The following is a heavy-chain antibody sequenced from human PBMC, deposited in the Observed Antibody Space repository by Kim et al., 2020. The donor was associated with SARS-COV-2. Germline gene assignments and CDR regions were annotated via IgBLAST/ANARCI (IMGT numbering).Heavy chain of an antibody. Sequence: GGSLRLSCAASGFTFSSYGMHWVRQAPGKGLEWVAVIWYDGSNKYYADSVKGRFTISRDNSKNTLYLQMNSLRAEDTAVYYCAAERPIGDHVFWGQGTLVTVSS. D-gene: IGHD3-16*01. V-gene: IGHV3-33*01. CDR2: IWYDGSNK. J-gene: IGHJ4*02. CDR1: GFTFSSYG. CDR3: AAERPIGDHVF.